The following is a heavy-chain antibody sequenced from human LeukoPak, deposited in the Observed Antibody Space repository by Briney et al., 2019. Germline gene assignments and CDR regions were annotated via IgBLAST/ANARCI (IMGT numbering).Heavy chain of an antibody. CDR1: GYTFTSYY. Sequence: ASVKVSCKASGYTFTSYYIHWVRQAPGQGLEWMGLINPSGGSTNYAQKFQGRVTMTRDTSTSTVYMELSSLRSEDTAVYYCARDPYNGAYSEGYYYYFMDVWGKGTTVTVSS. J-gene: IGHJ6*03. D-gene: IGHD1-1*01. V-gene: IGHV1-46*01. CDR2: INPSGGST. CDR3: ARDPYNGAYSEGYYYYFMDV.